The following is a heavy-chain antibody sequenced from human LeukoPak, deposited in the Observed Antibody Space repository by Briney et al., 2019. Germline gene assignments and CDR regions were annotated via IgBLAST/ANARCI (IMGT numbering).Heavy chain of an antibody. V-gene: IGHV1-46*01. D-gene: IGHD4-17*01. CDR2: IYPGGGST. CDR3: ASMTTVTTFYYYYYMDV. Sequence: ASVKVSCKASGYTFTSYYIHWVRQAPGQGLEWMGIIYPGGGSTSYAQKFQGRVTITADKSTSTAYMELSSLRSEDTAVYYCASMTTVTTFYYYYYMDVWGKGTTVTVSS. CDR1: GYTFTSYY. J-gene: IGHJ6*03.